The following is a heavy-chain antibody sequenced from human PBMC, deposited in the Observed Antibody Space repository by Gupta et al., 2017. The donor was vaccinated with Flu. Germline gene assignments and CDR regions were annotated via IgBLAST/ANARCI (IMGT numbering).Heavy chain of an antibody. V-gene: IGHV1-3*01. CDR2: INAGNGNT. J-gene: IGHJ4*02. CDR3: ARDRLITIIPGYYFDY. D-gene: IGHD3-3*01. Sequence: INAGNGNTKYSQKFQGRVTITRDTSASTAYMELSSLRSEDTAVYYCARDRLITIIPGYYFDYWGQGTLVTVSS.